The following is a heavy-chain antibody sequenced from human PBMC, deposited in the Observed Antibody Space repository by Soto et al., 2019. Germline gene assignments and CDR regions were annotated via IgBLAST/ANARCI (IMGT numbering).Heavy chain of an antibody. D-gene: IGHD3-10*01. J-gene: IGHJ4*02. Sequence: GGSLRLSCAASGFTFSSYDMHWVRQATGKGLEWVSAIGTAGDTYYPGSVKGRFTIPRENAKNSLYLQMNSLRADDTAVYYCTKGRYYGSGSYSYDYWGQGTLVTVSS. CDR3: TKGRYYGSGSYSYDY. V-gene: IGHV3-13*01. CDR1: GFTFSSYD. CDR2: IGTAGDT.